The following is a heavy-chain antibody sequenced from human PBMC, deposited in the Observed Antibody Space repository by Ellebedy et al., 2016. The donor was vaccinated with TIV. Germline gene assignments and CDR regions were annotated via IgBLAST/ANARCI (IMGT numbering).Heavy chain of an antibody. V-gene: IGHV5-51*01. J-gene: IGHJ6*02. Sequence: GESLKISXKGSGYTFTTYWIGWVRQMPGKGLEWMGIVYPGDSDTRYSPSFQGQVTISVDKSVGTAYLQWRSLKASDTATYFCARQFGVTIYRTYGMDLWGQGTTVTVFS. CDR2: VYPGDSDT. D-gene: IGHD3-16*01. CDR3: ARQFGVTIYRTYGMDL. CDR1: GYTFTTYW.